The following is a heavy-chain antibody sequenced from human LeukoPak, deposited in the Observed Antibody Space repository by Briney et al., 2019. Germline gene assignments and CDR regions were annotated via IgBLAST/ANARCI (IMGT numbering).Heavy chain of an antibody. D-gene: IGHD2-2*01. CDR1: GGSISSGGYY. V-gene: IGHV4-31*03. CDR3: ARGFGCSSTSCSRDYYYYMDV. CDR2: IYYSGST. Sequence: PSETLSLTCTVSGGSISSGGYYWSWIRQHPGKGLEWIGYIYYSGSTYYNPSLKSRVTISVDTSKNQFSLKLSSVTAADTAVYYCARGFGCSSTSCSRDYYYYMDVWGKGTTVTVSS. J-gene: IGHJ6*03.